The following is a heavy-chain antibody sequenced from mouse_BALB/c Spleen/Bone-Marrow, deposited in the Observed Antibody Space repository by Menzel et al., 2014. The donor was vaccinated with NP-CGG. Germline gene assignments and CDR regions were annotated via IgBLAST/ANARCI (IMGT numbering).Heavy chain of an antibody. CDR2: INPNNGGT. Sequence: VQLQQSGAELVKPGASVKLSCRTSGYTFINYYMFWVKQRPGQGLEWIGVINPNNGGTNFNEKFKNKATLNVDKTSSTAYMQHRSMTSEDSAVYYCTRLGNGAWFGYWGQGTLVTVSA. V-gene: IGHV1S81*02. CDR3: TRLGNGAWFGY. J-gene: IGHJ3*01. D-gene: IGHD2-1*01. CDR1: GYTFINYY.